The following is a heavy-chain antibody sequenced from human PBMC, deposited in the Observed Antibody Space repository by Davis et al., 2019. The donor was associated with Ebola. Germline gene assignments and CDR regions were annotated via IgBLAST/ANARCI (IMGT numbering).Heavy chain of an antibody. J-gene: IGHJ6*03. V-gene: IGHV3-23*01. Sequence: GESLKISCAASGFTFTSYSMTWVRQAPGKGLEWVSGISGSGTGTYYADSVKGRFTFSRDNSKNMLYLQMNSLRAEDTAVYYCARSNRWRNYYYYYYMDVWGKGTTVTVSS. CDR3: ARSNRWRNYYYYYYMDV. CDR2: ISGSGTGT. CDR1: GFTFTSYS. D-gene: IGHD2/OR15-2a*01.